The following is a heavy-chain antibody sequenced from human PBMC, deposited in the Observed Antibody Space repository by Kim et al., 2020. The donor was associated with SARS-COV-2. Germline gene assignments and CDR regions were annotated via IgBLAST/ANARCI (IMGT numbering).Heavy chain of an antibody. CDR3: ARAGGDYYYYGMDV. D-gene: IGHD3-16*01. Sequence: PALKRRVTMSVDTSKNQFSLKLSSVTAADTAVYYCARAGGDYYYYGMDVWGQGTTVTVSS. V-gene: IGHV4-4*07. J-gene: IGHJ6*02.